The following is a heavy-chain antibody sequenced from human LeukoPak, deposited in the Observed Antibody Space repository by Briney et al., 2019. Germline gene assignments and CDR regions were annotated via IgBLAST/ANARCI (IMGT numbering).Heavy chain of an antibody. Sequence: SETLSLTCSVSIGSISSSKWWSWVRQSPVKGLEWIGEIYLYETTNYNPSFTSRVTMSVDRSRNQFSLKLTSVTAADTAVYYCARVNPYGGNSDYFDHWGQGTLVTVSS. CDR2: IYLYETT. D-gene: IGHD4-23*01. V-gene: IGHV4-4*02. CDR1: IGSISSSKW. J-gene: IGHJ4*02. CDR3: ARVNPYGGNSDYFDH.